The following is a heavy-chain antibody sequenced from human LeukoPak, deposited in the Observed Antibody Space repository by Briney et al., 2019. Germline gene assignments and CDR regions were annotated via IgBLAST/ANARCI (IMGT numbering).Heavy chain of an antibody. CDR2: ISFSSSTM. CDR3: AREFPPDY. V-gene: IGHV3-48*04. Sequence: GGSLRLSCAASGFHFSSYNMNWVRQAPGKGLEWISYISFSSSTMYYADSVKGRFTVSRDNADNSLYLQMNSLRVEDTAVYYCAREFPPDYWGQGTLVTVSS. J-gene: IGHJ4*02. CDR1: GFHFSSYN.